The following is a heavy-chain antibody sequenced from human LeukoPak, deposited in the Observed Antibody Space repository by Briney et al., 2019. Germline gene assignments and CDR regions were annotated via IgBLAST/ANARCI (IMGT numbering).Heavy chain of an antibody. D-gene: IGHD2-2*01. CDR1: GFTFSGYW. J-gene: IGHJ5*02. V-gene: IGHV3-74*01. CDR3: ARAPGVYCSSTSCYENWFDP. CDR2: INTDGSST. Sequence: GGSLRLSCAVSGFTFSGYWMHWVRQAPGKGLVWVSRINTDGSSTTYADSVKGRFTISRDNAKNRLYLQMNSLRAEDTAVYYCARAPGVYCSSTSCYENWFDPWGQGTLVTVSS.